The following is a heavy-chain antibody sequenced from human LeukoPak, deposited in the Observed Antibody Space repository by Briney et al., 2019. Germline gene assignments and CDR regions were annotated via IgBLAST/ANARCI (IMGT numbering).Heavy chain of an antibody. V-gene: IGHV4-61*02. CDR3: ARDGVGASDY. D-gene: IGHD1-26*01. CDR1: GGSISSGSYY. CDR2: IYTSGST. J-gene: IGHJ4*02. Sequence: SETLSLTCTVSGGSISSGSYYWSWIRQPAGKGLEWIGRIYTSGSTNYNPSLKSRVTISVDTSKNQFSLKLSSVTAADTAVYYCARDGVGASDYWGQGTLVTVSS.